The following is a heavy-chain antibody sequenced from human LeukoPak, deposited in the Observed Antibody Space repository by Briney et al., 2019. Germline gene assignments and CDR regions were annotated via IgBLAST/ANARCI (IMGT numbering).Heavy chain of an antibody. V-gene: IGHV1-69*05. D-gene: IGHD3-3*01. Sequence: GSSVKVSCKASGGTFSSYAISWVRQAPGQGLEWMGGIIPIFGTANYAQKFQGRVTITTDESTSTAYMELSSLRSEDTAVYYCARAILEWFLYGGYYYYYMDVWGKGTTIIVSS. CDR1: GGTFSSYA. CDR2: IIPIFGTA. CDR3: ARAILEWFLYGGYYYYYMDV. J-gene: IGHJ6*03.